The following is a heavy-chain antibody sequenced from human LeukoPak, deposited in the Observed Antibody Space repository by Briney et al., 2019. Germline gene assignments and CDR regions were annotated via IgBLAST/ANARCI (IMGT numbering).Heavy chain of an antibody. Sequence: GGSLRLSCAASGFTFSSYSMNWVRQAPGKGLEWVSYISSSGSTIYYADSVKGRFTISRDNAKNSLYLQMNSLRAEDTAVYYCAREGDGSRYYFDYWGQGILVTVSS. CDR1: GFTFSSYS. D-gene: IGHD2-21*01. CDR2: ISSSGSTI. J-gene: IGHJ4*02. CDR3: AREGDGSRYYFDY. V-gene: IGHV3-48*04.